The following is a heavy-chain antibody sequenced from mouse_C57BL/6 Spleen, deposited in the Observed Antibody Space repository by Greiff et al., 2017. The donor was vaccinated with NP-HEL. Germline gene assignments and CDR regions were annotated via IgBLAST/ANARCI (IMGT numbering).Heavy chain of an antibody. CDR2: IDPSDSYT. CDR3: ASFDY. V-gene: IGHV1-69*01. J-gene: IGHJ2*01. Sequence: QVQLQQPGAELVMPGASVKLSCKASGYTFTSYWMHWVKQRPGQGLEWIGEIDPSDSYTNYNQKFKGKSTVTVDKSSSTAYMQLSSLTSEDSAVYYCASFDYWGQGTTLTVSS. CDR1: GYTFTSYW.